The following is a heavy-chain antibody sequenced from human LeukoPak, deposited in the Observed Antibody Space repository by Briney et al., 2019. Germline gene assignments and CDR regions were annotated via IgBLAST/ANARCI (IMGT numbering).Heavy chain of an antibody. CDR2: IYWDDDK. D-gene: IGHD6-19*01. V-gene: IGHV2-5*02. CDR1: EISLSTSGVD. J-gene: IGHJ4*02. Sequence: SGPTLANPTHTPTLTCTISEISLSTSGVDGGWINQPTRRALERLAIIYWDDDKRYMPSLKSRLTITKDTSKNQVVLTMTNMDPVDTASYYCARRRGGSGWYFDYWGQGTLVTVSS. CDR3: ARRRGGSGWYFDY.